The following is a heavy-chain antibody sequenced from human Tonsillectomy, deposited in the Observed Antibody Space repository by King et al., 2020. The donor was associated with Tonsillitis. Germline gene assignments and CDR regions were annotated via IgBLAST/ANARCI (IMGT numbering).Heavy chain of an antibody. V-gene: IGHV4-4*02. CDR2: IYHNWGT. Sequence: VQLQESGPGLVKPSGTLSLTCAVSGGSISSSNWWRWVRQPPGKGLEWIGGIYHNWGTNYNPSLKSRVTMSVDKSKNQFSLKLSSVTAADTAVYYCARRRWNAFDLWGQGTRVTVSS. CDR1: GGSISSSNW. CDR3: ARRRWNAFDL. D-gene: IGHD5-24*01. J-gene: IGHJ3*01.